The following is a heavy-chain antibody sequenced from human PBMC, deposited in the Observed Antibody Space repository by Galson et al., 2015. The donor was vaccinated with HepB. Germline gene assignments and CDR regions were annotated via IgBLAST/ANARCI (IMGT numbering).Heavy chain of an antibody. CDR2: ISGNSRTK. CDR3: ARPVTTVTRYWYFDL. CDR1: GFTFSTYN. V-gene: IGHV3-48*01. Sequence: SLRLSCAASGFTFSTYNMSWVRQAPGKGLEWVSYISGNSRTKYYEDPVKGRFTISRDNAKNSLYLQMNSLRAEDTAVYYCARPVTTVTRYWYFDLWGRGTLVTVSS. D-gene: IGHD4-17*01. J-gene: IGHJ2*01.